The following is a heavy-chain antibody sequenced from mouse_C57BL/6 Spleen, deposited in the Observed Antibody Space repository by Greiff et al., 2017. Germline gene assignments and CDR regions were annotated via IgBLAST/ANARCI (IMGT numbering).Heavy chain of an antibody. CDR1: GFSLSTFGMG. D-gene: IGHD2-3*01. J-gene: IGHJ2*01. CDR3: ARIEDCYYVYFDY. Sequence: QVTLKVSGPGILQPSQTLSLTCSFSGFSLSTFGMGVGWIRQPSGTGLEWLAHIWWDDDTYYNPALKSRLTISTDTSKNPVFLKIANVDTADTATYYWARIEDCYYVYFDYWGHGTTLTVSS. V-gene: IGHV8-8*01. CDR2: IWWDDDT.